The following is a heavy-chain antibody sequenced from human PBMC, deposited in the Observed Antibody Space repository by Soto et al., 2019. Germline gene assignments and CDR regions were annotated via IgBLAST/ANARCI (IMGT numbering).Heavy chain of an antibody. CDR2: IYYAGTT. CDR1: SGSINNYY. J-gene: IGHJ4*02. CDR3: ARLGGYYQALDS. D-gene: IGHD3-22*01. Sequence: QVQLQESGPGLVKPSETLSLTCTVSSGSINNYYWSWIRQPPGKGLEFIGYIYYAGTTTYNPSLKSRVTISVDTSKNQFSLKLSSVTAADTAVYYCARLGGYYQALDSWGQGTLHTVSS. V-gene: IGHV4-59*08.